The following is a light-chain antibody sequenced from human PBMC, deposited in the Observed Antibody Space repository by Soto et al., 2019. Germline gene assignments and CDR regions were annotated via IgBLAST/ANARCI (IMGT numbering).Light chain of an antibody. Sequence: EIQMTQSPSTLSASVGDRVTITCRASQSISSWLAWYQQKPGKAPKVLIYKASTLEGGVPSRFSGSGSGTEITLTISRLQADDLATYYCQHYSWYFITFGGGTKVEIK. CDR2: KAS. J-gene: IGKJ4*01. CDR1: QSISSW. CDR3: QHYSWYFIT. V-gene: IGKV1-5*03.